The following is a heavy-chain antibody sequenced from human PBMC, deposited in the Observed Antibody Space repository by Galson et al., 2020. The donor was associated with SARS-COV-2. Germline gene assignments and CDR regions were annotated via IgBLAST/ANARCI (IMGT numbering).Heavy chain of an antibody. D-gene: IGHD1-26*01. CDR2: IRYDGSDT. CDR1: GFTFSSYG. V-gene: IGHV3-30*02. J-gene: IGHJ4*02. Sequence: GGSLRLSCAASGFTFSSYGMHWVRLAPGKGLEWVAFIRYDGSDTYYADSVKGRFTISRDNFKNTLYLQMNSLRPEDTAVYYCAKDSGSYGVDYWGQGTLVTVSS. CDR3: AKDSGSYGVDY.